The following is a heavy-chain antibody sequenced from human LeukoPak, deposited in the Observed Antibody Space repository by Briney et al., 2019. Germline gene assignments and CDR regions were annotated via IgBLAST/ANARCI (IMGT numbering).Heavy chain of an antibody. CDR1: GFTFNNYG. Sequence: GGSLRLSCAASGFTFNNYGMHWVRQAPGKGLEWVSYISSSGSTIYYADSVKGRFTISRDNAKNSLYLQMNSLRAEDTAVYYCARMYYYDSSGYSVFDYWGQGTLVTVSS. CDR3: ARMYYYDSSGYSVFDY. V-gene: IGHV3-48*04. J-gene: IGHJ4*02. CDR2: ISSSGSTI. D-gene: IGHD3-22*01.